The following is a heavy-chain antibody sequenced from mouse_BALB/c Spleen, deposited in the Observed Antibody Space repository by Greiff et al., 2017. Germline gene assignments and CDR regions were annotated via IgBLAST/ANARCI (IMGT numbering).Heavy chain of an antibody. Sequence: EVKLMESGGGLVKLGGSLKLSCAASGFTFSSYYMSWVRQTPEKRLELVAAINSNGGSTYYPDTVKGRFTISRDNAKNTLYLQMSSLKSEDTALYYCARHDYGSSRSWFAYWGQGTLVTVSA. J-gene: IGHJ3*01. V-gene: IGHV5-6-2*01. CDR1: GFTFSSYY. D-gene: IGHD1-1*01. CDR3: ARHDYGSSRSWFAY. CDR2: INSNGGST.